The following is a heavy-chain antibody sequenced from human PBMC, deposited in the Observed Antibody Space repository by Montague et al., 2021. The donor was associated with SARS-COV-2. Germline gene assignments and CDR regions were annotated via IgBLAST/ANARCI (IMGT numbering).Heavy chain of an antibody. CDR3: ARGGGLRNYGMDV. CDR1: GFTVSTNY. Sequence: LRLSCAASGFTVSTNYMSWVRQAPGKGLEWISVIYSGGDTYYADSVKGRFTISRDNSKNTLYLQMNSLRAEDTAVYYCARGGGLRNYGMDVWGQGTTVPV. CDR2: IYSGGDT. J-gene: IGHJ6*02. V-gene: IGHV3-53*01. D-gene: IGHD5-12*01.